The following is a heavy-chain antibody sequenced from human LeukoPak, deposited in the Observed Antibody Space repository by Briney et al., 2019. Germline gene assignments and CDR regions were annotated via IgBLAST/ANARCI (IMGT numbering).Heavy chain of an antibody. V-gene: IGHV3-23*01. J-gene: IGHJ4*02. Sequence: GGSLSLSCAGSGFTFGSYAISWVRQAPGKGHECDPGISGSGGKTYCADSVKGRFTISRDNSKNTLYLQMNNLRVEDTAVYYCAKLYYDYVWGSYRYYFFDSWGQGTQVTVSS. CDR2: ISGSGGKT. D-gene: IGHD3-16*02. CDR3: AKLYYDYVWGSYRYYFFDS. CDR1: GFTFGSYA.